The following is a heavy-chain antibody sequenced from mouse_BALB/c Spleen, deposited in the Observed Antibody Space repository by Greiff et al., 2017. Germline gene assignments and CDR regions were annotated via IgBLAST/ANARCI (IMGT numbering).Heavy chain of an antibody. Sequence: DVMLVESGGGLVQPGGSRKLSCAASGFTFSSFGMHWVRQAPEKGLEWVAYISSGSSTIYYADTVKGRFTISRDNPKNTLFLQMTSLRSEDTAMYYCARSWITTPYAMDYWGQGTSVTVSS. D-gene: IGHD2-4*01. J-gene: IGHJ4*01. CDR2: ISSGSSTI. V-gene: IGHV5-17*02. CDR3: ARSWITTPYAMDY. CDR1: GFTFSSFG.